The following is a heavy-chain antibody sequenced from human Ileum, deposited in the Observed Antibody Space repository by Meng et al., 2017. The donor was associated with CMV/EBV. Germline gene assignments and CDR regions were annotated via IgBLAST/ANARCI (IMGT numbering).Heavy chain of an antibody. CDR1: RFTFSTSW. J-gene: IGHJ5*02. CDR2: INQDESEK. Sequence: RGSLRLSCAASRFTFSTSWMTWVRQAPGKGLEWVANINQDESEKYYVDSVKGRFTISRNNAKNSLFLQMNSLRAEDTAVYYCARLTFYYGSSGPRGWFDPWGQGTLVTVSS. D-gene: IGHD3-22*01. CDR3: ARLTFYYGSSGPRGWFDP. V-gene: IGHV3-7*01.